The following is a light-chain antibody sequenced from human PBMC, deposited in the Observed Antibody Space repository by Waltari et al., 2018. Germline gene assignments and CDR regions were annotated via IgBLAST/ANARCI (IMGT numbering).Light chain of an antibody. CDR1: SSNIGSNY. CDR3: AAWDDSPSGPV. J-gene: IGLJ2*01. Sequence: QSVLTQPPSASGTPGQRVTISCSGSSSNIGSNYVYWYQQLPGKAPKLLIYRNNQRPSGVRDLFSGSKSGTSASRAISGRRSEDEADYYCAAWDDSPSGPVFGGGTKLTVL. V-gene: IGLV1-47*01. CDR2: RNN.